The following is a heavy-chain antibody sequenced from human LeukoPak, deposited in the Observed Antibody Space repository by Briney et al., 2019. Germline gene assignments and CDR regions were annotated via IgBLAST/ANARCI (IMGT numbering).Heavy chain of an antibody. Sequence: ASVTVSCKASGHTFTSYYMHWVRQAPGQGLEWMGIINPSGGSTSYAQKFQGRVTMTRDMSTSTVYMELSSLRSEDTAVYYCARGPGVVQYYYYYYMDVWGKGTTVTVSS. CDR2: INPSGGST. V-gene: IGHV1-46*01. CDR1: GHTFTSYY. CDR3: ARGPGVVQYYYYYYMDV. J-gene: IGHJ6*03. D-gene: IGHD3-3*01.